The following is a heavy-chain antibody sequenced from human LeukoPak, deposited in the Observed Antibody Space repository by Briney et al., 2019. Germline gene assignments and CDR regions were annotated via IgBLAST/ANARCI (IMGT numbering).Heavy chain of an antibody. D-gene: IGHD6-13*01. CDR1: GGTLSSYA. CDR3: ARTYPQGIEEWFDP. CDR2: IIPIFGTA. Sequence: PWASVKVSCKASGGTLSSYAISWVRRAPGQGLEWMGGIIPIFGTANYAQKFQGRVTITADESTSTAYMELSSLRSEDTAVYHCARTYPQGIEEWFDPWGQGTLVIVSS. V-gene: IGHV1-69*13. J-gene: IGHJ5*02.